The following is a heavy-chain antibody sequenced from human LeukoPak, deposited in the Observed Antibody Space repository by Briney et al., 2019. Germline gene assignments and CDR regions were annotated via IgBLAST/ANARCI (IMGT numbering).Heavy chain of an antibody. Sequence: GASVKVSCKASGYTFTSYGISWVRQAPGQGLEWMGWISAYNGNTNYAQKLQGRVTMTTDTSTSTAYMELRSLRSDDTAVYYCALQYYYDSSGKRGWFDPWGQGILVTVSS. CDR2: ISAYNGNT. J-gene: IGHJ5*02. D-gene: IGHD3-22*01. CDR3: ALQYYYDSSGKRGWFDP. V-gene: IGHV1-18*01. CDR1: GYTFTSYG.